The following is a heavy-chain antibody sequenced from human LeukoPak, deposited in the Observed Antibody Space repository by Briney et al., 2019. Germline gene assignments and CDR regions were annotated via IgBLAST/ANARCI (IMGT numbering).Heavy chain of an antibody. CDR1: GYTFTDYY. D-gene: IGHD3-22*01. CDR3: AREVSDYDSSGYWDNWFDP. J-gene: IGHJ5*02. Sequence: ASVKVSCKASGYTFTDYYMHWVRQAPGQGLEWMGWINPNSGGTNYAQKFQGRVTMTRDTSISTAYMELSRLRSDDTAVYHCAREVSDYDSSGYWDNWFDPWGQGTLVTVSS. CDR2: INPNSGGT. V-gene: IGHV1-2*02.